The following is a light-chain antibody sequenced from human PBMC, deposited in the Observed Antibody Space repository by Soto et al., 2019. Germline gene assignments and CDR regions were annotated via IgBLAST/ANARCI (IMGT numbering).Light chain of an antibody. V-gene: IGLV2-14*01. J-gene: IGLJ1*01. CDR2: EVR. CDR1: SSDVGGYDF. Sequence: QSVLTQPASVSGSPGQSITISCTGTSSDVGGYDFVSWYQHHPGKAPKLIIYEVRTRPSGVSDRFSGSKSGNTASLIISGLQAEDEDDYYCSSYTSDWGVFGTGTKVTVL. CDR3: SSYTSDWGV.